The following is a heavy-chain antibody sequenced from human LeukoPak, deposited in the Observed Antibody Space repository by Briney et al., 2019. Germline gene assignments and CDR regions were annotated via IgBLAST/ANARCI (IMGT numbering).Heavy chain of an antibody. Sequence: PGRSLRPSCAASGFTFSSYAMHWVRQAPGKGLEWVAVISYDGSNKYYADSVKGRFTISRDNSKNTLYLQMNSLRAEDTAVYYCLVPAAIGYGMDVWGQGTTVTVSS. CDR2: ISYDGSNK. D-gene: IGHD2-2*02. J-gene: IGHJ6*02. CDR1: GFTFSSYA. V-gene: IGHV3-30-3*01. CDR3: LVPAAIGYGMDV.